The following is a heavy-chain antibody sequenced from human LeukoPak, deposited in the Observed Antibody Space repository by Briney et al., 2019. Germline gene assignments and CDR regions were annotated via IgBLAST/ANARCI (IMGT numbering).Heavy chain of an antibody. V-gene: IGHV4-34*01. CDR1: GGSFSGYY. J-gene: IGHJ4*02. Sequence: SETLSLTCAVYGGSFSGYYWSWIRQPPGKGLEWIGSIYYSGSTYYNPSLKSRVTISVDTSKNQFSLKLSSVTAADTAVYYCARHNAMVRGVTTLGYWGQGTLVTVSS. D-gene: IGHD3-10*01. CDR2: IYYSGST. CDR3: ARHNAMVRGVTTLGY.